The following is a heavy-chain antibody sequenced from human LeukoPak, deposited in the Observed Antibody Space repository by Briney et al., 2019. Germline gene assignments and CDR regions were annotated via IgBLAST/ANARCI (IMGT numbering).Heavy chain of an antibody. Sequence: SETLSLTCTVSCRSISSSSYYWGWIRQPPGKGLEWIGSIYYSGSTYYNPSLKSRVTISVDTSKNQFSLRLSSVPACVTAVDYYARHTSAGDFQLWGQGTLVTVSS. D-gene: IGHD3-10*01. CDR3: ARHTSAGDFQL. CDR1: CRSISSSSYY. V-gene: IGHV4-39*01. CDR2: IYYSGST. J-gene: IGHJ1*01.